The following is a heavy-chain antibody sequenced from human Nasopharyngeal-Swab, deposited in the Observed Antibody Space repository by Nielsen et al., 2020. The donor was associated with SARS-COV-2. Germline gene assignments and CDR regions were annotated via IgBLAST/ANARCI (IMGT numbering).Heavy chain of an antibody. J-gene: IGHJ4*02. CDR3: ARERGGGYGDY. Sequence: LSLTCAASGFTFSPYTVTWVRQAPGKGLEWLSYITGTSDSIRYADSVKGRFTISRDNAKNSLFLQMNGLTAEDTAVYYCARERGGGYGDYWGQGTLVTVSS. V-gene: IGHV3-48*04. CDR2: ITGTSDSI. D-gene: IGHD5-12*01. CDR1: GFTFSPYT.